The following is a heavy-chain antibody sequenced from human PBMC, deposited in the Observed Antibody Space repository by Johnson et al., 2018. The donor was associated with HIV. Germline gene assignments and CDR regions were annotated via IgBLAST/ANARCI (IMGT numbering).Heavy chain of an antibody. Sequence: VQLVESGGGVVQPGGSLRLSCAASGFTFINYWMHWVRQAPGKGLVWVSRMNADGKSTTYADSVKGRFTISRDNAKNTLYLQMNSLRAEDTAVYYWASLQTYYYDSSVWWGQGTMVTVSS. CDR2: MNADGKST. CDR1: GFTFINYW. V-gene: IGHV3-74*02. D-gene: IGHD3-22*01. CDR3: ASLQTYYYDSSVW. J-gene: IGHJ3*01.